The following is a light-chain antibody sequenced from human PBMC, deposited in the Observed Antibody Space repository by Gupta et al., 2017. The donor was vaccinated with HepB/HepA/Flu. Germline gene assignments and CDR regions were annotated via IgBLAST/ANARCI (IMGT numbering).Light chain of an antibody. CDR1: SSNIGSTN. Sequence: QSVLPQAPSASGTPGQRVTISCSGSSSNIGSTNVNWYQQLPGTAPKLLIYQKNQRPSGVPDRFSGSKSGTSASLAISGLQSEDEADYYCAVWDDSLNGVVFGGGTTLTVL. CDR3: AVWDDSLNGVV. CDR2: QKN. J-gene: IGLJ2*01. V-gene: IGLV1-44*01.